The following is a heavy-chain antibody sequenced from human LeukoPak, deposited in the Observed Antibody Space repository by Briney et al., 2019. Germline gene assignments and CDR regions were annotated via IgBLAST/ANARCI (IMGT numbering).Heavy chain of an antibody. CDR1: GDSINSGDYY. J-gene: IGHJ4*02. V-gene: IGHV4-30-4*01. Sequence: ASETLSLTCTVSGDSINSGDYYWSWIRQPPGKGLEWMGYIYYSGSIYYNPSLKSRVTISVDTSKNQFSLKLSSVTAADTAVYYCATGSGYYYLDYWGQGTLVTVSS. CDR3: ATGSGYYYLDY. CDR2: IYYSGSI. D-gene: IGHD3-22*01.